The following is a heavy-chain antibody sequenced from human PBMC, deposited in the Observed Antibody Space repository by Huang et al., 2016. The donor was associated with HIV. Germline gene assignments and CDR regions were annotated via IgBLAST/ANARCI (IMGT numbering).Heavy chain of an antibody. CDR2: ISNDGTTT. D-gene: IGHD5-12*01. V-gene: IGHV3-30-3*01. J-gene: IGHJ3*02. CDR1: GFSFSNYA. Sequence: GGSLRLSCAASGFSFSNYAMHWVRQAPGKRLEWVTFISNDGTTTYYANSVKGRFTISRDNFKNTLYLQMNRLRGDDTAVYYCTREYTVAGAFDIWGQGTMVTVSS. CDR3: TREYTVAGAFDI.